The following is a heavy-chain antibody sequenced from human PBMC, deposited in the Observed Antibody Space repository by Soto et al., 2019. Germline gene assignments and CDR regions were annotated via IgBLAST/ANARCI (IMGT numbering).Heavy chain of an antibody. Sequence: SETLSLTCAVCGGCFSGYYWSCIRQPPGKGLEWIGEINHSGSTNYNPSLKSRVTISVDTSKNHFSLRMSSVTAADTAVYYCARESDSGSYYFDYWGRGTLVTVSS. CDR3: ARESDSGSYYFDY. D-gene: IGHD3-10*01. CDR2: INHSGST. J-gene: IGHJ4*02. CDR1: GGCFSGYY. V-gene: IGHV4-34*01.